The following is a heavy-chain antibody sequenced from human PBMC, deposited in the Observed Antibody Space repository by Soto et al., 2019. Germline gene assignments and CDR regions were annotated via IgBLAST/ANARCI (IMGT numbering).Heavy chain of an antibody. Sequence: PGESLKISCKGSEYTFTNCCWVRQMPGKGLEWMGRIDPSDSYTNYSPSFQGHVTISPDKSITTAYLQWSSLKASDTAMYYCARLYYDSSGYYKPAGPRDAFDIWGHGTMVTVS. CDR2: IDPSDSYT. D-gene: IGHD3-22*01. CDR1: EYTFTNCC. J-gene: IGHJ3*02. CDR3: ARLYYDSSGYYKPAGPRDAFDI. V-gene: IGHV5-10-1*01.